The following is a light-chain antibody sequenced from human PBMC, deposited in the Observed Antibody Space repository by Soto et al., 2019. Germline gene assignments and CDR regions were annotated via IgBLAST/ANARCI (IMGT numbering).Light chain of an antibody. J-gene: IGKJ4*01. CDR1: QGISTF. CDR2: AAS. V-gene: IGKV1-39*01. CDR3: QQSYATVRT. Sequence: DIQMTQSPSSLYNSVGDRGTITCGASQGISTFLNWYQQKPGKAPRLLIYAASRLQSGVPARFSGSGAETDFTLTITSLQPEDFGIYYCQQSYATVRTFGGGTKV.